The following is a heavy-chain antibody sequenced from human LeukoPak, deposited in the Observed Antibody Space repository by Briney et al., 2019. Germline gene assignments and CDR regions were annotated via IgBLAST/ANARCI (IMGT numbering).Heavy chain of an antibody. V-gene: IGHV1-2*02. J-gene: IGHJ6*02. Sequence: ASVKVSCKASGYTFTGYYMHWVRQAPGQGLEWMGWINPNSGGTNYAQKFQGRVTMTRDTSISTAYMELSRLRSDDTAVYYCARVAHIAVAGGGWYYYGMDVWGQGTTVTVSS. D-gene: IGHD6-19*01. CDR1: GYTFTGYY. CDR3: ARVAHIAVAGGGWYYYGMDV. CDR2: INPNSGGT.